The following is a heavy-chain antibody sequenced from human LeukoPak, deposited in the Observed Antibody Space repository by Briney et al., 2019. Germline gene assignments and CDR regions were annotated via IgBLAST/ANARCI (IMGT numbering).Heavy chain of an antibody. CDR2: IYTSGST. Sequence: SETLSLTCTVSGGSISSCYWSWIRQPAGKGLEWIGRIYTSGSTNYNPSLKSRVTMSVDTSKNQFSLKLSSVTAADTAVYYCARHPTSLDAFDIWGQGTMVTVSS. CDR1: GGSISSCY. J-gene: IGHJ3*02. CDR3: ARHPTSLDAFDI. V-gene: IGHV4-4*07.